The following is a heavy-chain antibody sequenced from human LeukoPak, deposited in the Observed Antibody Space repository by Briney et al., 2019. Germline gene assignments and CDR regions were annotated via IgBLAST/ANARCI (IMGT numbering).Heavy chain of an antibody. J-gene: IGHJ3*02. D-gene: IGHD3-9*01. Sequence: GASVKVSCKVSGYTLTELSMHWVRQAPGKGLEWMGGFDPEDGETIYAQKFQGRVTMTEDTSTDTAYMGLSSLRSEDTAVYYCATPLVYHDAFDIWGQGTMVTVSS. CDR3: ATPLVYHDAFDI. V-gene: IGHV1-24*01. CDR1: GYTLTELS. CDR2: FDPEDGET.